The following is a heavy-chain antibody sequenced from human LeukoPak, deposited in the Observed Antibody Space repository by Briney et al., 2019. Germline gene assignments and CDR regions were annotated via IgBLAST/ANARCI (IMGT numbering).Heavy chain of an antibody. Sequence: PGGSVRLSCRAWVFTFDDYAVHWARQARGKGREGVSRMSWKNYSIGYADSVKGRFTISRDKAKNSLYLQMNSLRAEDTALYYCAKDWVGYGSGSFDYWGQGTLVTVSS. V-gene: IGHV3-9*01. D-gene: IGHD3-10*01. CDR3: AKDWVGYGSGSFDY. J-gene: IGHJ4*02. CDR2: MSWKNYSI. CDR1: VFTFDDYA.